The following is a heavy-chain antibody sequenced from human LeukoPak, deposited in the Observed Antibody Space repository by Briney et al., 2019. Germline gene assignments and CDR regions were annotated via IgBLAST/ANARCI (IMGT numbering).Heavy chain of an antibody. CDR3: ASNSGSYGSAWFDP. CDR2: IIPIFGTA. CDR1: GGTFSSYA. Sequence: SVKVSCKASGGTFSSYAISWVRQAPGQGLEWMGGIIPIFGTANYAQKFQGRVTITTDESTSTAYMELSSLRSEDTAVYYCASNSGSYGSAWFDPWGQGTLVTVSS. D-gene: IGHD1-26*01. V-gene: IGHV1-69*05. J-gene: IGHJ5*02.